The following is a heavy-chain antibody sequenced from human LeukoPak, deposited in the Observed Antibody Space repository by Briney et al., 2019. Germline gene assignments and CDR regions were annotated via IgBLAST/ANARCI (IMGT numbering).Heavy chain of an antibody. V-gene: IGHV1-2*02. CDR2: INPKSGGT. CDR1: GYTFNGYY. J-gene: IGHJ4*02. Sequence: GASVKVSCKASGYTFNGYYMHWVRQAPGQGLEWMGWINPKSGGTNYAQNFQGRVTMTRDTSISTAYMELSGLRSDDRAVYYCVRDAIAAAGTGGWGQGTLVTVSS. D-gene: IGHD6-13*01. CDR3: VRDAIAAAGTGG.